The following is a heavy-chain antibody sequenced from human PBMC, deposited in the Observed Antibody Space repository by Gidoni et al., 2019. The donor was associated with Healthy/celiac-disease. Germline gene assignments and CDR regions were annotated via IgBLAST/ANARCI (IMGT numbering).Heavy chain of an antibody. Sequence: EVQLVETGGGLIQPGGSLRLSCAASGFTVSSNYMSWVRQAPGKGLELVSVIYSGGSTYYADSVKGRFTISRDNSKNTLYLQMNSLRAEDTAVYYCARGPSWEWNWFDPWGQGTLVTVSS. CDR1: GFTVSSNY. D-gene: IGHD3-3*01. CDR2: IYSGGST. V-gene: IGHV3-53*02. J-gene: IGHJ5*02. CDR3: ARGPSWEWNWFDP.